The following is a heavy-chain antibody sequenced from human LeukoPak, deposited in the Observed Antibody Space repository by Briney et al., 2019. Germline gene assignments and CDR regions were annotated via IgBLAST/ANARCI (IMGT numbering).Heavy chain of an antibody. J-gene: IGHJ5*02. Sequence: ASVKVSCKASGGTFSSYAISWVRQAPGQGLEWMGGIIPIFGTANYAQKFQGRVTITADESTSTAYMELSSLRSEDTAVYYCAREPNCSGGSCYGNWFDPWGQGTLVTVSS. V-gene: IGHV1-69*01. CDR2: IIPIFGTA. CDR1: GGTFSSYA. CDR3: AREPNCSGGSCYGNWFDP. D-gene: IGHD2-15*01.